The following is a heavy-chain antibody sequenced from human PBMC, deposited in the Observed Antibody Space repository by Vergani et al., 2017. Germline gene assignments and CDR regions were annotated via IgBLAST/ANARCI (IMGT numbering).Heavy chain of an antibody. J-gene: IGHJ1*01. Sequence: QVHLVESGGGVVQPGRSLRLSCVVSGFTSSYYGMHWVRQAPGKGLEWVAVISYDGTQKYYADSLKGRFTISRDNSKSTLYLQMNSLRTEDTAVYYCATKSCGTPRCQIGYFREWGQGTLVTVSS. CDR2: ISYDGTQK. CDR3: ATKSCGTPRCQIGYFRE. CDR1: GFTSSYYG. D-gene: IGHD2-15*01. V-gene: IGHV3-30*03.